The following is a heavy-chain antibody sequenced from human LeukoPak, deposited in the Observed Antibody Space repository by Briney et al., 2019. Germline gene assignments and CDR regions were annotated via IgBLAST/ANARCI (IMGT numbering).Heavy chain of an antibody. CDR3: ARRGNVLRIEHYYNYRDV. J-gene: IGHJ6*03. V-gene: IGHV1-18*01. Sequence: ASVKVSCKASGYTFTSYGISWVRQAPGQGLEWMGWISAYNGNTNYAQKLQGRVAMTTDTSTSTAYMELRSLRSDDTTVYYCARRGNVLRIEHYYNYRDVCGTRTTVTVSS. CDR2: ISAYNGNT. CDR1: GYTFTSYG. D-gene: IGHD3-3*01.